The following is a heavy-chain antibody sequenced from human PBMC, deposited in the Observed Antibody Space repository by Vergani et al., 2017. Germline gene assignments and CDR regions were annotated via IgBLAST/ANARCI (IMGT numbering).Heavy chain of an antibody. CDR3: TRLPTAKPYYYYYGMDV. D-gene: IGHD5-18*01. CDR2: IRSKAYGGTT. CDR1: GFTFGDYA. J-gene: IGHJ6*02. V-gene: IGHV3-49*03. Sequence: EVQLVESGGGLVQPGRSLRLSCTASGFTFGDYAMSWFHQAPGKGLEWVGFIRSKAYGGTTEYAASVKGRFTISREDSKSIAYLQMNSLKTEDTAVYYCTRLPTAKPYYYYYGMDVWGQGTTVTGSS.